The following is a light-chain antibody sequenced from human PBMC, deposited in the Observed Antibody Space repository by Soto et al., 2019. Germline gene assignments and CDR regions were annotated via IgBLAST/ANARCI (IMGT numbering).Light chain of an antibody. CDR2: DAS. V-gene: IGKV3-11*01. J-gene: IGKJ4*01. CDR3: QQRSNWLT. Sequence: EIVLTQSPATLSLSPGERATLSCRASQSVSSYLAWYQQKPGQAPRLLISDASNRATGIPARFSGSGSGTDFTLTISSLEPEDFAVYYCQQRSNWLTFGGGTKVAIK. CDR1: QSVSSY.